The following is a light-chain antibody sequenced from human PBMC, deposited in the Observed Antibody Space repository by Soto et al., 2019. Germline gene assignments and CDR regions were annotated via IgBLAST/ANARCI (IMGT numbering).Light chain of an antibody. J-gene: IGLJ1*01. CDR2: DVS. CDR3: SSYTSSSTYV. CDR1: SSDVGGYNY. Sequence: QSALPQPASVSGSPGQSVAITCTGTSSDVGGYNYVSWYQQHPGKAPKLMVYDVSNRPSGVPNRFSGSKSGNTASLTISGLQAEDEADYYCSSYTSSSTYVFGTGTKVTVL. V-gene: IGLV2-14*01.